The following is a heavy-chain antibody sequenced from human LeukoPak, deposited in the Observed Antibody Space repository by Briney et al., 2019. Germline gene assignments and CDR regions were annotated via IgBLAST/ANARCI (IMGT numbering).Heavy chain of an antibody. Sequence: PGGSLRLSCAASGFTFSSYGMHWVRQAPGKGLEWVAVISYDGSNKYYAGSVKGRFTISRDNSKNTLYLQMNSLRAEDTAVYYCAKDYDILTGYSGYYFDYWGQGTLVTVSS. V-gene: IGHV3-30*18. CDR3: AKDYDILTGYSGYYFDY. CDR2: ISYDGSNK. D-gene: IGHD3-9*01. CDR1: GFTFSSYG. J-gene: IGHJ4*02.